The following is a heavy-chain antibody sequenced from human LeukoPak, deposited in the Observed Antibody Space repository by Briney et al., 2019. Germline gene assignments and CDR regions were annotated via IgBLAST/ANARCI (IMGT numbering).Heavy chain of an antibody. D-gene: IGHD6-19*01. CDR1: GYTFTSYG. CDR2: ISAYNGNT. CDR3: ARERPSSGWYAASDY. V-gene: IGHV1-18*01. Sequence: ASVKVSCKASGYTFTSYGISWVRQAPGQGLEWMGWISAYNGNTNYAQKLQGRVTMTTDTSTSTAYMELRSLRSDGTAVYYCARERPSSGWYAASDYWGQGTLVTVSS. J-gene: IGHJ4*02.